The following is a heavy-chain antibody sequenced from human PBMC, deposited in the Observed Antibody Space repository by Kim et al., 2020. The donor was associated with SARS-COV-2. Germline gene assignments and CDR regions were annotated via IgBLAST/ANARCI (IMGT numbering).Heavy chain of an antibody. CDR3: ARRDSSAWSHLDQ. Sequence: GGSLRLSCEVSGFTFLNHDMNWVRQAPGRGLEWVSGISGSGVGTYYADPVKGRFTISKDFSKNMLYMDMDDLRVEDTAMYYCARRDSSAWSHLDQWGHGTLVTVSS. J-gene: IGHJ4*01. V-gene: IGHV3-23*01. D-gene: IGHD6-13*01. CDR1: GFTFLNHD. CDR2: ISGSGVGT.